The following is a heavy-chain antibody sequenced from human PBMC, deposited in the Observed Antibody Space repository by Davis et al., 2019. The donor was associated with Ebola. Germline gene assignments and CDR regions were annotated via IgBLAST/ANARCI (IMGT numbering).Heavy chain of an antibody. CDR2: MSYDGKNE. J-gene: IGHJ6*02. Sequence: PGGSLRLSCAASGFTFSSYAMHWVRQAPGKGLEWVAVMSYDGKNEFYADSVRGRFTISRDDSKNTLFLQMNNLRTEDTAVYYCSKALVRGRHRGYSYDHTMGAWGQGTTVTVSS. V-gene: IGHV3-30*18. CDR3: SKALVRGRHRGYSYDHTMGA. D-gene: IGHD3-10*01. CDR1: GFTFSSYA.